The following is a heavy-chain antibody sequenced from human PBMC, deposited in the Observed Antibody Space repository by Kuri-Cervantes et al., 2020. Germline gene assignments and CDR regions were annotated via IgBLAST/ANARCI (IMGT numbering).Heavy chain of an antibody. V-gene: IGHV3-53*05. D-gene: IGHD1-26*01. CDR2: IYSGGST. CDR3: AKDSGSHRHFVY. CDR1: GFTFSSNY. J-gene: IGHJ4*02. Sequence: GGSLRLSCAASGFTFSSNYMSWVRQAPGKGLEWVSVIYSGGSTYYADSVKGRFTISRDNSKNTLYLQMNSLRAEDTALYYCAKDSGSHRHFVYWGQGTLVTVSS.